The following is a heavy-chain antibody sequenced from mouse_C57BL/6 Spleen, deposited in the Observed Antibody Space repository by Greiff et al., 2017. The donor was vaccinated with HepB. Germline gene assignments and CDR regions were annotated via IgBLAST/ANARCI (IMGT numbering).Heavy chain of an antibody. Sequence: QVQLQQSGAELVRPGPSVKVSCKASGYAFTNYLIEWVKQRPGQGLEWIGVFNPGSGGTNYNEKFKGKATLTADKSSSTAYMQLSSLTSEDSAVYFCARRASNYAMDYWGQGTSVTVSS. V-gene: IGHV1-54*01. CDR3: ARRASNYAMDY. J-gene: IGHJ4*01. CDR1: GYAFTNYL. D-gene: IGHD2-10*02. CDR2: FNPGSGGT.